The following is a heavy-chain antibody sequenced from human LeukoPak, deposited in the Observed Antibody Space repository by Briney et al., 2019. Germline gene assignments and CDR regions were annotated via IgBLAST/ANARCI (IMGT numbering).Heavy chain of an antibody. D-gene: IGHD4-17*01. CDR1: GFTFVSYW. V-gene: IGHV3-74*01. CDR3: TSNFHGDYHY. J-gene: IGHJ4*02. Sequence: GGSLRLSCAASGFTFVSYWMHWVRRAPGKGLVWVSRISSDGSTTSYADSVKGRFTISRDNAKNTLYLQMNSLRAEDTAVYYCTSNFHGDYHYWGQGTLVTVSS. CDR2: ISSDGSTT.